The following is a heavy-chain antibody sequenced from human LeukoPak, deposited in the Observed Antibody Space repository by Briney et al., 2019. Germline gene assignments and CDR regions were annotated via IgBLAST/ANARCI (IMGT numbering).Heavy chain of an antibody. V-gene: IGHV1-2*02. Sequence: ASVKVSCKASGYTFTGYYMHWMRQAPGQGLEWMGWINPNSGGTNYAQKFQGRVTMTRDTSISTAYMELSRLRSDDTAVYYCARELTTVDYYDSSGYYSDWGQGTLVTVSS. CDR2: INPNSGGT. CDR3: ARELTTVDYYDSSGYYSD. D-gene: IGHD3-22*01. CDR1: GYTFTGYY. J-gene: IGHJ4*02.